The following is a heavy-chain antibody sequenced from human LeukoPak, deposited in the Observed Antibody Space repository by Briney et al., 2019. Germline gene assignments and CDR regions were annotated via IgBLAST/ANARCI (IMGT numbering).Heavy chain of an antibody. V-gene: IGHV4-34*01. J-gene: IGHJ4*02. D-gene: IGHD3-10*01. CDR3: ARLESMVRGVRPFLFDY. Sequence: PSETLSLTCAVYGGSFSGYYWSWIRQPPGKGLEWIGEINHSGSTNYNPSLKSRVTISVDTSKNQFSLKLSSVTAADTAVYYCARLESMVRGVRPFLFDYWGQGTLVTVSS. CDR1: GGSFSGYY. CDR2: INHSGST.